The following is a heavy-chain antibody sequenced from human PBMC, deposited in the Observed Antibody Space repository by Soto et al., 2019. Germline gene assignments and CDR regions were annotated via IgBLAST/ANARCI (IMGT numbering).Heavy chain of an antibody. CDR1: GGSISSGGYY. J-gene: IGHJ5*01. V-gene: IGHV4-31*03. D-gene: IGHD1-26*01. CDR3: ARHSASWQWFDY. Sequence: QVQLQESGPGLVKPSQTLSLTCSVSGGSISSGGYYWSWIRQHPETGLEWIGYIYYSGSTNYNPSLQSRVITSVDTSSNRFSLDLRSVTAADTAIYYCARHSASWQWFDYWGQGTLVTVSS. CDR2: IYYSGST.